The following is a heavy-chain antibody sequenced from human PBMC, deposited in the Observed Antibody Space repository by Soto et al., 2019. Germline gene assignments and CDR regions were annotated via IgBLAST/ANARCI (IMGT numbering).Heavy chain of an antibody. V-gene: IGHV1-18*01. Sequence: ASVKVSCKASGYTFTSYGISWVRQAPGQGLEWMGWISAYNGNTNYAQKLQGRVTMTTDTSTSTAYMELRSLRSDDTAVYYCARLAIFGVVSANWFDPWGQGTLVTVSS. J-gene: IGHJ5*02. CDR3: ARLAIFGVVSANWFDP. CDR2: ISAYNGNT. CDR1: GYTFTSYG. D-gene: IGHD3-3*01.